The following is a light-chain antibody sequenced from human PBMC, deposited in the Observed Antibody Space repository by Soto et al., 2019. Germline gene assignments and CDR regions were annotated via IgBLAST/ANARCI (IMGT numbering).Light chain of an antibody. V-gene: IGKV3-11*01. CDR1: QSVSSY. Sequence: EIALTQSPATLSLSPGDIATLCCRASQSVSSYLAWYQQKPGQAPRLLIYDASNRATGIPARFSGSGSGTDFTLTISSLEPEDFAVYYCQQRSNWPPITLGQGTRLEIK. CDR2: DAS. CDR3: QQRSNWPPIT. J-gene: IGKJ5*01.